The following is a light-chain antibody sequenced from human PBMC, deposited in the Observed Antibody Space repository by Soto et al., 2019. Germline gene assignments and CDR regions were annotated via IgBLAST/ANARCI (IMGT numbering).Light chain of an antibody. CDR1: QSLGSN. Sequence: ILVRNSPGTLSVPPRERATLSCRASQSLGSNLAWYQQKPGQAPRLLIYGASTRATGIPDRFSGSGSGTDFTLTISRLEPEDFAVYYCQHYGSSPWTFGQGTKVDI. CDR3: QHYGSSPWT. V-gene: IGKV3-20*01. CDR2: GAS. J-gene: IGKJ1*01.